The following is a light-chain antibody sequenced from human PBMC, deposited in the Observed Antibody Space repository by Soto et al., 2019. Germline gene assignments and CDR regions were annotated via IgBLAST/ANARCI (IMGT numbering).Light chain of an antibody. V-gene: IGKV1-5*01. CDR1: QSISSW. Sequence: DIQMTQSPSTLSASVGDRVTITCRASQSISSWLAWYQQKPGKAPKFLIYDASNLDSGVPSRFRGSGSGTAFTLTISSLQPDDFATYYCQHYNSYSEAFGQGTKVDI. CDR2: DAS. J-gene: IGKJ1*01. CDR3: QHYNSYSEA.